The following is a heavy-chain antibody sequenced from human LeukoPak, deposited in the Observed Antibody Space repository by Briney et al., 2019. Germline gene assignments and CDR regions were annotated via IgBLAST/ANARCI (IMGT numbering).Heavy chain of an antibody. Sequence: GGSLRLSCTVSGFTVSSNSMSWVRQAPGKGLEWVSFIYSDNTHYSDSVKGRFTISRDNSKNTLYLQMNSLRAEDTALYYCARDGQHGDPEDYYYYYYMDVWGKGTTVTVSS. V-gene: IGHV3-53*01. D-gene: IGHD1-14*01. J-gene: IGHJ6*03. CDR2: IYSDNT. CDR1: GFTVSSNS. CDR3: ARDGQHGDPEDYYYYYYMDV.